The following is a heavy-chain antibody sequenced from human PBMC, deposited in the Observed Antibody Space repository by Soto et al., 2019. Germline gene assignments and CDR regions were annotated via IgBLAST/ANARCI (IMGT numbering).Heavy chain of an antibody. J-gene: IGHJ4*02. V-gene: IGHV3-7*03. D-gene: IGHD6-13*01. CDR2: IKQDGSEK. CDR1: GFTFSSYW. CDR3: AKVRLPGSSWYGFDY. Sequence: PGGSLRLSCAASGFTFSSYWMSWVRQAPGKGLEWVAKIKQDGSEKDCVDSVKGRFTISRDNAKNSLYLQMNSLRAEDTALYYCAKVRLPGSSWYGFDYWGQGTLVTVSS.